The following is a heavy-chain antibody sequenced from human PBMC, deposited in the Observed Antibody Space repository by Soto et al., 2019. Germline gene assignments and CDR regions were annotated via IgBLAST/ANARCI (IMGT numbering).Heavy chain of an antibody. CDR1: GFTFSSYW. D-gene: IGHD3-22*01. Sequence: EVQLVESGGGLVQPGGSLRLSCAASGFTFSSYWMHWVRQAPGKGLVWVSRINSDGSSTSYADSVKVQVTISRDNAKNTLYLQMNSLRAEDTAVYYCARDHTLVNNWFDPWGQGTLVTVSS. CDR2: INSDGSST. V-gene: IGHV3-74*01. J-gene: IGHJ5*02. CDR3: ARDHTLVNNWFDP.